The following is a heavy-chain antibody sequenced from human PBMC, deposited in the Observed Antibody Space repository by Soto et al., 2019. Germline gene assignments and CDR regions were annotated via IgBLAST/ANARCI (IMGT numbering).Heavy chain of an antibody. CDR1: GYTFTSYD. J-gene: IGHJ4*02. Sequence: SVKVSCKASGYTFTSYDINWVRQATGQGLEWMGWMNPNSDNTDYAQKFQGRVTMTRNTSINTAYMELSSLRSEDTAVYYCARGDDSSGYYSGFDYWGQGTLVTVSS. V-gene: IGHV1-8*01. CDR2: MNPNSDNT. D-gene: IGHD3-22*01. CDR3: ARGDDSSGYYSGFDY.